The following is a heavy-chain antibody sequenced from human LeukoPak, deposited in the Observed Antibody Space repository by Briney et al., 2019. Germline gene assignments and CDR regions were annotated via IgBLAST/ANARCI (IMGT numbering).Heavy chain of an antibody. D-gene: IGHD3-16*01. CDR3: ARRGIGFGDFYDY. J-gene: IGHJ4*02. V-gene: IGHV5-10-1*01. CDR1: GYTFTNYW. CDR2: IDPGDSYI. Sequence: GDSLKISCKGSGYTFTNYWITWVRQMPGKGLEWMGTIDPGDSYINYSPSLEGHVIMSTDKATNTAHLQWSSLKASDTGIYYCARRGIGFGDFYDYWGQGTPVTVSS.